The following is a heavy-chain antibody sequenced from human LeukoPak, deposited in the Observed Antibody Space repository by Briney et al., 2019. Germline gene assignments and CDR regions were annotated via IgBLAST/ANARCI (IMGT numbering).Heavy chain of an antibody. CDR1: GFTFSNAW. Sequence: PGGSLRLSCAASGFTFSNAWMSWVRQAPGKGLEWLSYISTGGSTTHYADSVKGRFTMSRDNVKNSLYLQMNSLRAEDTAVYYCARYYGSGSYVTGGMDVWGQGTTVTVSS. J-gene: IGHJ6*02. CDR3: ARYYGSGSYVTGGMDV. V-gene: IGHV3-11*04. D-gene: IGHD3-10*01. CDR2: ISTGGSTT.